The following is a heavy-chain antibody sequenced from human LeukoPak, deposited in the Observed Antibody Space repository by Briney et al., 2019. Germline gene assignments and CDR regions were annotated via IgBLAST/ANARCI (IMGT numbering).Heavy chain of an antibody. CDR3: ARTITIFGACGYFDY. Sequence: TLSLTCTVSGASISSGGYSWSWVRQHPGKGLEWIRCIYYTGSTYYNPSLERRVTISVATSKNQFSLKVSSVTAADTAVYFCARTITIFGACGYFDYWGQGTLVSLST. J-gene: IGHJ4*02. V-gene: IGHV4-31*03. CDR2: IYYTGST. CDR1: GASISSGGYS. D-gene: IGHD3-3*01.